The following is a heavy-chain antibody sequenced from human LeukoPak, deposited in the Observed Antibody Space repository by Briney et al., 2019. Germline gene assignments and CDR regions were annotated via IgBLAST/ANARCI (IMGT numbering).Heavy chain of an antibody. CDR2: IYSTGST. V-gene: IGHV4-4*07. CDR1: GDSISSYY. CDR3: AREGAAAV. Sequence: SETLSLTCTVSGDSISSYYWSWIRQPAGKGLEWIGRIYSTGSTNYNPSLQSRVTMSVDTFKNQFSLKVSSVTAADTAAYYCAREGAAAVWGQGTLVTVSS. D-gene: IGHD6-13*01. J-gene: IGHJ4*02.